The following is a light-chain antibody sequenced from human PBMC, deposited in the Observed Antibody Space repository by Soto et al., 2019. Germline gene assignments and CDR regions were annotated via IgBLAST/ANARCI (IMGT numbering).Light chain of an antibody. J-gene: IGLJ3*02. CDR2: EVS. CDR1: SSDVGGYNF. CDR3: SSYAGRNNLV. V-gene: IGLV2-8*01. Sequence: QSVLTQPPSASGSPGQSVTISCTGTSSDVGGYNFVSWYQQHPGKAPKLMIYEVSQRPSGVSDRFSGSKSGNTASLTVSGFQAEDEADYYCSSYAGRNNLVFGGGTKVTVL.